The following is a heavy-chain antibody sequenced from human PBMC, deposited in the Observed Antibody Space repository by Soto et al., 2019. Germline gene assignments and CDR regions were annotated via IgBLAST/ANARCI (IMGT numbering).Heavy chain of an antibody. CDR2: IRSKTNSYAT. D-gene: IGHD3-16*01. CDR1: GFNFSGSA. CDR3: ARVGPWVPSYDDSTPYTCENWFGR. V-gene: IGHV3-73*01. J-gene: IGHJ5*02. Sequence: GGSLRLSCAASGFNFSGSAMHWVRQASGKGLAWVGRIRSKTNSYATAYAASVKGRFTISGEDSKDTAYLQMNSLKTEDTALYYCARVGPWVPSYDDSTPYTCENWFGRRGQGSLV.